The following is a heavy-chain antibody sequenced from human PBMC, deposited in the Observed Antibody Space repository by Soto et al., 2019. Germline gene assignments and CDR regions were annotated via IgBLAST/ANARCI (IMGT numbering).Heavy chain of an antibody. D-gene: IGHD1-26*01. CDR3: ARDSPSLLSAMNV. V-gene: IGHV4-59*01. Sequence: SETLSLTCTVSGGSISTYYWSWIRQPPGKGLEWIGYIYYSGSTSYNPSLKSRVTISVDTSKNQFSLKLRSVTAADTAVYYCARDSPSLLSAMNVWGQGTTVTVSS. CDR2: IYYSGST. J-gene: IGHJ6*02. CDR1: GGSISTYY.